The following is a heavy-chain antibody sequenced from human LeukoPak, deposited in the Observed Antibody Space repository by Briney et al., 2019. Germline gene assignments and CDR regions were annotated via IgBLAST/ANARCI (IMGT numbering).Heavy chain of an antibody. Sequence: GGSLRLSCSASGFTFSSYAMHWVRQAPGKGLEYVSAISSNGGSTYYADSVKGRFTISRDNSENTLYLQMSSLRAEDTAVYYCVKDIVVVVAAANDYWGQGTLVTVSS. V-gene: IGHV3-64D*06. D-gene: IGHD2-15*01. J-gene: IGHJ4*02. CDR1: GFTFSSYA. CDR3: VKDIVVVVAAANDY. CDR2: ISSNGGST.